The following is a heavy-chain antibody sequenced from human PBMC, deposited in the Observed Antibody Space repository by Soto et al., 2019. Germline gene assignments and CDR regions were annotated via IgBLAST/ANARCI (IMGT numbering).Heavy chain of an antibody. V-gene: IGHV4-59*01. J-gene: IGHJ6*02. Sequence: AETLSLTCTVSGGSFSSYYWSWIRQPPGKGLEWIWYIYYSGSTNYNPSRKSRVTISVDTSKNQFSLKLSSVTAADTAVYYCARGRNYDFWSGFHYGMDVWGQGTTVTVSS. CDR2: IYYSGST. D-gene: IGHD3-3*01. CDR3: ARGRNYDFWSGFHYGMDV. CDR1: GGSFSSYY.